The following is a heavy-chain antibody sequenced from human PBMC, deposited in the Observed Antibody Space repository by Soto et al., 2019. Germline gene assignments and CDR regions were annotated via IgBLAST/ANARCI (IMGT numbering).Heavy chain of an antibody. D-gene: IGHD5-18*01. J-gene: IGHJ6*02. CDR3: ARGNVWDTAMPTSIYYYYGMDV. CDR2: IYPGDSDT. V-gene: IGHV5-51*01. Sequence: PGESLKISCKGSGYSFTIYWIGWVRQMPGKGLEWMGIIYPGDSDTRYSPSFQGQVTISADKSISTAYLQWSSLKASDTAMYYCARGNVWDTAMPTSIYYYYGMDVWGQGTTVTVSS. CDR1: GYSFTIYW.